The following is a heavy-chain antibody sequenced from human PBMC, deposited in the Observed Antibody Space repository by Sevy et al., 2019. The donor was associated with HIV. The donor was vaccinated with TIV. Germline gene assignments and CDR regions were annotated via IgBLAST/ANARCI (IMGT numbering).Heavy chain of an antibody. V-gene: IGHV4-39*01. CDR1: GGSISSSSYY. Sequence: SETLSLTCTVSGGSISSSSYYWGWIRQPPGKGLEWIGSIYYSGSTYYNPSLKSRVTISVDTSKNQFSLMLSSVTAADTAVYYCARRSWTTSTPGDYWGQGTLVTVSS. CDR2: IYYSGST. J-gene: IGHJ4*02. D-gene: IGHD1-1*01. CDR3: ARRSWTTSTPGDY.